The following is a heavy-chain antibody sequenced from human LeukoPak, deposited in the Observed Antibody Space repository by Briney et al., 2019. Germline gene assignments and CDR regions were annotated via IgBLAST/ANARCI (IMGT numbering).Heavy chain of an antibody. J-gene: IGHJ6*02. CDR3: ARAAYCSSTSCSYYYYGMDV. V-gene: IGHV1-2*02. D-gene: IGHD2-2*01. CDR2: INPNSGGT. CDR1: GYTFTDYY. Sequence: ASVKVSCKASGYTFTDYYMHWVRQAPEQGLEWMGWINPNSGGTNYAQKFQGRVTMTRDTSISTAYMDLSSLRSDDTAMYYCARAAYCSSTSCSYYYYGMDVWGQGTTVTVSS.